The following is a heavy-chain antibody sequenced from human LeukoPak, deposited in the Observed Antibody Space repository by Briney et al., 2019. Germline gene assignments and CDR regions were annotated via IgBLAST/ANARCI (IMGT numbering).Heavy chain of an antibody. D-gene: IGHD1-26*01. CDR2: IYYTGST. CDR1: GASISGGTYY. V-gene: IGHV4-39*01. CDR3: ARRGGSGRAFDY. Sequence: SETLSLTCSVSGASISGGTYYWGWIRQPPGKGLEGIGSIYYTGSTYDNPSLKRRVTISVDTSKNQFSLKLSSVTAADTAVYYCARRGGSGRAFDYWGQGTLVTVSS. J-gene: IGHJ4*02.